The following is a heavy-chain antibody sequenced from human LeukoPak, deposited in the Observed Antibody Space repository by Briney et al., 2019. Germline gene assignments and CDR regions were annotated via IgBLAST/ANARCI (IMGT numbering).Heavy chain of an antibody. Sequence: GGSLRLSCSASGFTFSSYAMHWVRRAPGKGLEYVSAISSNGGSTYYADSVKGRFTISRDNSKNTLYLQMNSLRAEDTAVYYCARDGERSGTICGQGTLVTVSS. V-gene: IGHV3-64*04. CDR1: GFTFSSYA. D-gene: IGHD3-3*01. CDR3: ARDGERSGTI. CDR2: ISSNGGST. J-gene: IGHJ4*02.